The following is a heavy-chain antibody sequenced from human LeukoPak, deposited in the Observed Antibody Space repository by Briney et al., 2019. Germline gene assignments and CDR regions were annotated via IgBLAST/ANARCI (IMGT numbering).Heavy chain of an antibody. V-gene: IGHV1-2*02. CDR3: ARAPGAWYGMDV. J-gene: IGHJ6*02. Sequence: ASVKVSCKASGYTFIGYYTDWVRQAPGQGLEWMGWINPNSGGTNYAQKFQGRVTMTRDTSISTAYMELSSLRSDDTAVYYCARAPGAWYGMDVWGQGTTVTVSS. D-gene: IGHD7-27*01. CDR1: GYTFIGYY. CDR2: INPNSGGT.